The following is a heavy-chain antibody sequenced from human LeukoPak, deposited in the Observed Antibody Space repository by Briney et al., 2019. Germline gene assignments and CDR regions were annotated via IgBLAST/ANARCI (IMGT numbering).Heavy chain of an antibody. J-gene: IGHJ3*02. V-gene: IGHV3-23*01. CDR1: GFTFRSFL. CDR3: ANMEVVKGVIDI. CDR2: ISGGSENT. Sequence: GGYLRLPCGALGFTFRSFLLRRGPQAPGKGLGWVSRISGGSENTYYADSVKGRFTISRDNSKNTLYLQLNGLTADDTAVYYCANMEVVKGVIDICGEGTRVTVSS. D-gene: IGHD2-15*01.